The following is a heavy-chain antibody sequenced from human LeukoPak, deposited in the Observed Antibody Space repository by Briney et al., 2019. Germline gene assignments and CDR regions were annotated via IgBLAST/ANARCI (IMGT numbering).Heavy chain of an antibody. CDR2: INPSGGST. CDR1: GYTFTSYY. Sequence: ASVKVSCKASGYTFTSYYMHWVRQAPGQGLEWMGIINPSGGSTSYSQKFQGRVTMTRDTSTSTVYMELSSLRSEDTAVYYCARVRDYDSSGYYIMVSGAFDIWGQGTMVTVSS. V-gene: IGHV1-46*01. D-gene: IGHD3-22*01. CDR3: ARVRDYDSSGYYIMVSGAFDI. J-gene: IGHJ3*02.